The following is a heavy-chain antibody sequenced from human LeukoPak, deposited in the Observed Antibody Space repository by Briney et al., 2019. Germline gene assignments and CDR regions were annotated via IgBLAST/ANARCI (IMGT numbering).Heavy chain of an antibody. CDR3: AKDHDSSGYYYDYFDY. V-gene: IGHV3-23*01. J-gene: IGHJ4*02. D-gene: IGHD3-22*01. CDR2: ISGSGGST. Sequence: GGSLRLSCAASGFTFSSYGMSWVRQAPGEGLEWVSAISGSGGSTYYADSVKGRFTISRDNSKNTLYLQMNSLRAEDTAVYYCAKDHDSSGYYYDYFDYWGQGTLVTVSS. CDR1: GFTFSSYG.